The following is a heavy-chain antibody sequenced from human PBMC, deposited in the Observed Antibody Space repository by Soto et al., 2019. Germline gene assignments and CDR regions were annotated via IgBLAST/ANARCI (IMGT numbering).Heavy chain of an antibody. J-gene: IGHJ5*02. V-gene: IGHV1-18*01. Sequence: QVQLVQSGAEVKKPGASVKVSCKASGYTFTSYGISWVRQAPGQGLEWMGWISAYNGNTNYAQKLQGRVTMTTDTSTSTAYMELRSPRSDDTAVYYCARDEGYCSGGSCYTRGRFDPWGQGTLVTVSS. CDR1: GYTFTSYG. D-gene: IGHD2-15*01. CDR2: ISAYNGNT. CDR3: ARDEGYCSGGSCYTRGRFDP.